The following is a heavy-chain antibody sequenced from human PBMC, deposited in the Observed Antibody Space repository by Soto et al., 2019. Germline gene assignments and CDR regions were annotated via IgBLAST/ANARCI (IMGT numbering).Heavy chain of an antibody. CDR1: GCSFDRAW. V-gene: IGHV3-15*01. J-gene: IGHJ4*02. CDR3: ATTGYSNDGMFDS. Sequence: EVQLVESGGGLVKPGGSLTLSCSASGCSFDRAWASWVRQAPGRGRVWVGLMKTKTDGGTTDYAASVKGRFTISKDESEKTVYLHMNRLKTEDTAFYYCATTGYSNDGMFDSWGQGSLVTVSS. D-gene: IGHD4-4*01. CDR2: MKTKTDGGTT.